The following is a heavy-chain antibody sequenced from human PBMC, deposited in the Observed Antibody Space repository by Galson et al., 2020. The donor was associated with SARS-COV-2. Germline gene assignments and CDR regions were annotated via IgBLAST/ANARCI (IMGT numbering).Heavy chain of an antibody. V-gene: IGHV3-33*01. CDR2: IWYDGSNK. D-gene: IGHD1-26*01. CDR1: GFTFSSYG. CDR3: ARDRTVGWEPPDY. Sequence: GGSLRLSCAASGFTFSSYGMHWVRQAPGKGLEWVAVIWYDGSNKYYADSVKGRFTISRDNSKNTLYLQMNSLRAEDTAVYYCARDRTVGWEPPDYWGQGTLVTVSS. J-gene: IGHJ4*02.